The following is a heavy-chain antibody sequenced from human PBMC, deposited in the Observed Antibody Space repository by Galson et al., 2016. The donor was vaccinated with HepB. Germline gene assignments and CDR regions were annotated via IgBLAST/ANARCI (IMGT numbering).Heavy chain of an antibody. CDR2: IYSGGST. CDR1: GFSVSTNY. D-gene: IGHD5-12*01. Sequence: SLRLSCAASGFSVSTNYVSWVRQAPGKGLEWVSIIYSGGSTHYAESVKGRFTTTRDKSKNMLYLQMNSLRAEDTAVYYCASHSPGFSGYEDWGQGTLVTVSS. CDR3: ASHSPGFSGYED. J-gene: IGHJ4*02. V-gene: IGHV3-53*01.